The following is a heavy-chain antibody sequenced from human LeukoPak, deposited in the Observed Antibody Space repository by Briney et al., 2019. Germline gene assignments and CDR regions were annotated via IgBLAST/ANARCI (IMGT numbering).Heavy chain of an antibody. CDR2: IYYSGST. V-gene: IGHV4-39*07. J-gene: IGHJ5*02. D-gene: IGHD3-16*01. CDR3: ARDLGTYTNWFDP. Sequence: SETLSLTCTVSGGSISSYYWGWIRQPPGKGLEWIGSIYYSGSTYYNPSLKSRVTISVDTSKNQFSLKLSPVTAADTAVYYCARDLGTYTNWFDPWGQGTLVTVSS. CDR1: GGSISSYY.